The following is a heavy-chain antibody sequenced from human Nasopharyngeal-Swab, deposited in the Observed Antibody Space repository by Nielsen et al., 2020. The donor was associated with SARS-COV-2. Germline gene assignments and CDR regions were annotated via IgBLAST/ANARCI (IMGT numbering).Heavy chain of an antibody. Sequence: SETLSLTCTVSRVSITSQYWSWIRQPPGKGLEWIGYICHNSGTNYKPSLKSRVTMFMDTSKNQFSLRLRSVTAADTAVYYCAKEGATGWFDPWGQGTLVTVSS. J-gene: IGHJ5*02. CDR2: ICHNSGT. V-gene: IGHV4-59*11. CDR3: AKEGATGWFDP. CDR1: RVSITSQY.